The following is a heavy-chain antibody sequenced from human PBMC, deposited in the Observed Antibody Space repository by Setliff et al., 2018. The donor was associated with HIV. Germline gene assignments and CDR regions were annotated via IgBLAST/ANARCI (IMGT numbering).Heavy chain of an antibody. CDR3: ARDLHANYHVVDI. Sequence: SETLSLTCSVSGVSIVSGGFYFSWIRHHPEKGLEWIGTVYYTGKTYYNPSLQSRLTMSADTSKNQLYLKINSVTAADTAVYFCARDLHANYHVVDIWGPGTMVTVSS. CDR1: GVSIVSGGFY. CDR2: VYYTGKT. J-gene: IGHJ3*02. V-gene: IGHV4-31*03. D-gene: IGHD2-15*01.